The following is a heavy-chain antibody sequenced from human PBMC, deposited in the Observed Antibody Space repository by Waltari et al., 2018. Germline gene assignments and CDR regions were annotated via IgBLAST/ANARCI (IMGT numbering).Heavy chain of an antibody. CDR3: ARVLGIAVAGTGAFDI. CDR2: IYYSGST. CDR1: GGSISSHY. J-gene: IGHJ3*02. D-gene: IGHD6-19*01. Sequence: QVQLQESGPGLVKPSETLSLTCTVSGGSISSHYWSWIRQPPGKGLEWIGYIYYSGSTTYNPSLQSRVTISVDTSKNQFSLKLSSVTAADTAVYYCARVLGIAVAGTGAFDIWGQGTMVTVSS. V-gene: IGHV4-59*11.